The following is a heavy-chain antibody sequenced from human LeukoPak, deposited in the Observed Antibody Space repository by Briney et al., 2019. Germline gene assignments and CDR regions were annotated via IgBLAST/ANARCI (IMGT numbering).Heavy chain of an antibody. Sequence: GGSLRLSCAASGFTVSSNYMSWVRQAPGKGLEWVSVIYSGGGTYYADSVKGRFTISRDNSKNTLYLQMNSLRAEDTAVYYCAKSGYSSSWSNAAVYNWFDPWGQGTLVTVSS. J-gene: IGHJ5*02. CDR2: IYSGGGT. V-gene: IGHV3-53*01. D-gene: IGHD6-13*01. CDR3: AKSGYSSSWSNAAVYNWFDP. CDR1: GFTVSSNY.